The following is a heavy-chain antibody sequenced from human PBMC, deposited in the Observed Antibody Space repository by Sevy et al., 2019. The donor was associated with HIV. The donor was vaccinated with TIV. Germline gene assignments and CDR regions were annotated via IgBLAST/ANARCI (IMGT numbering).Heavy chain of an antibody. CDR1: GFTFSSYW. Sequence: GGSLRLSCAASGFTFSSYWMHWVRQAPGKGLVWVSRINSDGSSTSYADSVKGRFTISRDNAKNTLHLQMNSLRAEDTAVYYCARGGGHIVVVTADWYFDLWGRGTLVTVSS. V-gene: IGHV3-74*01. CDR3: ARGGGHIVVVTADWYFDL. J-gene: IGHJ2*01. CDR2: INSDGSST. D-gene: IGHD2-21*02.